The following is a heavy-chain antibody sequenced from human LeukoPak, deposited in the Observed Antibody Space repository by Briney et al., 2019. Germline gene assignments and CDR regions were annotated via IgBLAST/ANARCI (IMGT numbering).Heavy chain of an antibody. CDR3: ARRYTGYGILDY. D-gene: IGHD5-12*01. CDR2: ISDSSSYT. J-gene: IGHJ4*02. Sequence: PGGSPRLSCAASGFTFSDYYMSWIRQAPGKGLEWVSYISDSSSYTDYADSVKGRFTISRDNSKNSLYLQMNSLRAEDTAVYYCARRYTGYGILDYWGQGTLVTVSS. CDR1: GFTFSDYY. V-gene: IGHV3-11*03.